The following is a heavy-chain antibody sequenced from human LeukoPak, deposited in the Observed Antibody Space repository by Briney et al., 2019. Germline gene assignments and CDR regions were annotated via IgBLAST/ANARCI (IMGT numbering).Heavy chain of an antibody. CDR1: GGSISGSH. CDR2: IYYSGDT. J-gene: IGHJ2*01. V-gene: IGHV4-59*08. CDR3: ARQSTTWYLDL. Sequence: PSETLSLTCSVSGGSISGSHWSWVRQAPGEGLEWIGYIYYSGDTNYNPSLKGRVAFPVDTSKNQFSLRPNSVTAADTAVYFCARQSTTWYLDLWGHGTLVTVSS. D-gene: IGHD4-11*01.